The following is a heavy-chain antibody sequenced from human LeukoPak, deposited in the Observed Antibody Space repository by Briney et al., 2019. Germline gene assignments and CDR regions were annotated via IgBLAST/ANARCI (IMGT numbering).Heavy chain of an antibody. J-gene: IGHJ4*02. CDR1: GYTFSNYG. CDR3: ASGGIRGPFDY. D-gene: IGHD3-16*01. V-gene: IGHV1-18*01. CDR2: ISVYNGNT. Sequence: ASVKVSCKASGYTFSNYGISWVRQAPGQGLEWMGWISVYNGNTNYAQKVQGRVTMTRDMSTSTVYMELSSLRSEDTAVYYCASGGIRGPFDYWGQGTLVTVSS.